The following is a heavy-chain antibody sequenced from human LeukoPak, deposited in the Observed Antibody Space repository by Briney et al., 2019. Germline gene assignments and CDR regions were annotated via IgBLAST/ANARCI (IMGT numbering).Heavy chain of an antibody. V-gene: IGHV4-59*01. D-gene: IGHD3-9*01. CDR3: ARVDILTGYPNAFDI. J-gene: IGHJ3*02. CDR2: IYYSGST. Sequence: PSETLSLTCTVSGGPISSYYWSWIRQPPGKGLEWIGYIYYSGSTNYNPSLKSRVTISVDTSKNQFSLKLSSVTAADTAVYYCARVDILTGYPNAFDIWGQGTMVTVSP. CDR1: GGPISSYY.